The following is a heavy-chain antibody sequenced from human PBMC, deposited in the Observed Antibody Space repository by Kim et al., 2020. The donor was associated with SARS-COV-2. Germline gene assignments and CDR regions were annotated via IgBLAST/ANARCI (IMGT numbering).Heavy chain of an antibody. CDR2: ISYDGSNK. V-gene: IGHV3-30*04. Sequence: GGSLRLSCAASGFTFSSYAMHWVRQAPGKGLEWVAVISYDGSNKYYADSVKGRFTISRDNSKNTLYLQMNSLRAEDTAVYYCASFASSGWGYWGQGTLVTVSS. CDR1: GFTFSSYA. CDR3: ASFASSGWGY. J-gene: IGHJ4*02. D-gene: IGHD6-19*01.